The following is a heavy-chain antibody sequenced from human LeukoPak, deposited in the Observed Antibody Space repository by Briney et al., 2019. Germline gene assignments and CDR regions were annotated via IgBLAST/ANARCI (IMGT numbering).Heavy chain of an antibody. CDR3: AKVRGAAAGPLRAFYYYYGMDV. CDR1: GFTFSTYS. J-gene: IGHJ6*02. CDR2: ISRSSTIV. D-gene: IGHD6-13*01. Sequence: GGSLRLSCAASGFTFSTYSMNWVRQAPGKGLEWVSYISRSSTIVYYADSVKGRFTISRDNSKNTLYLQMNSLRAEDTAVYYCAKVRGAAAGPLRAFYYYYGMDVWGQGTTVTVSS. V-gene: IGHV3-48*01.